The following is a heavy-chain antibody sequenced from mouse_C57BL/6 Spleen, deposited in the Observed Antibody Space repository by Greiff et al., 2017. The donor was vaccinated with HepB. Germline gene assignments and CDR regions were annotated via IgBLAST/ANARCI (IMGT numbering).Heavy chain of an antibody. V-gene: IGHV1-80*01. J-gene: IGHJ2*01. CDR2: IYPGDGDT. CDR3: ARRAQATTYFDY. D-gene: IGHD3-2*02. Sequence: VQLQQSGAELVKPGASVKISCKASGYAFSSYWMNWVKQRPGKGLEWIGQIYPGDGDTNYNGKFKGKATLTADKSSSTDYMQLSSLTSEDSAVYFCARRAQATTYFDYWGQGTTLTVSS. CDR1: GYAFSSYW.